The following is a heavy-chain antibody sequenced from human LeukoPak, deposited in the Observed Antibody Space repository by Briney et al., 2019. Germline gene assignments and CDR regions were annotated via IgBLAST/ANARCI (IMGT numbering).Heavy chain of an antibody. V-gene: IGHV4-59*12. Sequence: SETLSLTCTVSGGSISSYYWSWIRQSPGKGLEWIGYIYYSGSTNYNPSLKSRVTISVDTSKNQFSLKLSSVTAADTAVYYCARARRGYSYDHFDYWGQGTLVTVSS. J-gene: IGHJ4*02. D-gene: IGHD5-18*01. CDR1: GGSISSYY. CDR3: ARARRGYSYDHFDY. CDR2: IYYSGST.